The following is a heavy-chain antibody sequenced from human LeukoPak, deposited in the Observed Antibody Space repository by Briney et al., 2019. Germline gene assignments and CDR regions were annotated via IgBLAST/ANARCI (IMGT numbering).Heavy chain of an antibody. CDR2: IIPIFGTA. CDR3: ARGDY. J-gene: IGHJ4*02. Sequence: SSVKVSCKASGGNFSNYANSWVRQAPGQGLEWMGGIIPIFGTANYAQKFQGRVTIIADESMNTAYMELSSLRSEDTAVYYCARGDYWGKGTLVTVSS. V-gene: IGHV1-69*01. CDR1: GGNFSNYA.